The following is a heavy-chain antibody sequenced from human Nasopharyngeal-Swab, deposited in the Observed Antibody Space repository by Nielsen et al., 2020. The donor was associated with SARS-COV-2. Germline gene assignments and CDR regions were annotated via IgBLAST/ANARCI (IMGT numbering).Heavy chain of an antibody. D-gene: IGHD1-26*01. Sequence: GESLKISCAASGFTFSSYAMSWVRQAPGKGLEWVSAISGSGGSKYYADSVKGRFTISRDNYKNTLYLQMNSLRAEDRAVYYCATGHSVGATVPPFGYWGQGTLVTVSS. CDR2: ISGSGGSK. CDR1: GFTFSSYA. V-gene: IGHV3-23*01. J-gene: IGHJ4*01. CDR3: ATGHSVGATVPPFGY.